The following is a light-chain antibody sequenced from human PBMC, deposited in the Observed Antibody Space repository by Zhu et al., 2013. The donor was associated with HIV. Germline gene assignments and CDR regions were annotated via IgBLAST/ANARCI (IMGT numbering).Light chain of an antibody. V-gene: IGKV3-20*01. CDR2: GAS. CDR3: QQYGTSIT. Sequence: EVVLTQSPGTLSLSPGERATLSCRASQSVSSSYLAWYQQRLGQAPRLLVYGASNRASDISDRFSGSGSGTDFTLTISRLELEDFAVYYCQQYGTSITFGQGTRLEIK. CDR1: QSVSSSY. J-gene: IGKJ5*01.